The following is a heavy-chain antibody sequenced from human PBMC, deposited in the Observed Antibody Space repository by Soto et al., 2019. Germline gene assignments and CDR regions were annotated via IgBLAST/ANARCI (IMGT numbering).Heavy chain of an antibody. D-gene: IGHD2-21*01. Sequence: EEQLVESGGDLVQPGGSLRLSYTSSGFALDTYDMNWVRLAPGKDLEWISHIATGGDRIYYADSVKGRFTISRDNARNSLYLEMHSLRDDDTALYYGAGEQVLMFATYDAFKVCGQGTLVTVSS. CDR1: GFALDTYD. CDR2: IATGGDRI. CDR3: AGEQVLMFATYDAFKV. J-gene: IGHJ3*01. V-gene: IGHV3-48*03.